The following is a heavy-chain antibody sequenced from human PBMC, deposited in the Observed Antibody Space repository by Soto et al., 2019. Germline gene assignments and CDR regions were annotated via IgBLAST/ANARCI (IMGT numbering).Heavy chain of an antibody. Sequence: SETLSLTCTVSGGSISSYYWSWIRQPPGKGLEWIGYIYYSGSTNYNPSLKSRVTISVDTSKNQFSLKLSSVTAAGTAVYYCARTWIQLQTWFDPWGQGTLVPVSP. CDR3: ARTWIQLQTWFDP. V-gene: IGHV4-59*08. D-gene: IGHD5-18*01. CDR1: GGSISSYY. J-gene: IGHJ5*02. CDR2: IYYSGST.